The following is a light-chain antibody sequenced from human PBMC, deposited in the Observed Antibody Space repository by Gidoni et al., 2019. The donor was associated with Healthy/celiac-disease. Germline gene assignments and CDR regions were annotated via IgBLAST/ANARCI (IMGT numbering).Light chain of an antibody. CDR1: QSVSSN. CDR3: QQYNNWPPWT. V-gene: IGKV3-15*01. Sequence: EIVMTQSPATLSVSPGERATLYCRANQSVSSNLAWYQQKPGQAPRLPIYGASTRATGIPARFSGSGSGTEFTLTISSLQSEDFAVYYCQQYNNWPPWTFGQGTKVEIK. J-gene: IGKJ1*01. CDR2: GAS.